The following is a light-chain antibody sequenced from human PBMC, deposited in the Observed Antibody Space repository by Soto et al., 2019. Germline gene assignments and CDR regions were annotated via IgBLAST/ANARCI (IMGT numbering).Light chain of an antibody. CDR3: QQYNNWPPGVT. V-gene: IGKV3-15*01. CDR1: QSVSSN. Sequence: EIVMTQSPATLSVSPGERATLSCRASQSVSSNFAWYQQKPGQAPRLLIYGASTRATGIPDRFSGSGSGTEFNLNISSLQYEDFAVYYCQQYNNWPPGVTFGPGTKVDIK. CDR2: GAS. J-gene: IGKJ3*01.